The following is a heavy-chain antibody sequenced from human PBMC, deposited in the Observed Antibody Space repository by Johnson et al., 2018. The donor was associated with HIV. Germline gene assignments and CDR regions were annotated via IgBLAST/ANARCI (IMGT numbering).Heavy chain of an antibody. Sequence: EVQLVESGGGSAEPGRSLRLSCEASGFKFDDYAMHWVRQFPGKGLEWVSGISWNSGSIDYADSVKGRFSISRDNPKKSLYLQMNGLRPEDTGIYYCAKDIVYGVYGSQGAFHIWGRGTMVKVSS. CDR1: GFKFDDYA. J-gene: IGHJ3*02. V-gene: IGHV3-9*01. CDR2: ISWNSGSI. D-gene: IGHD4-17*01. CDR3: AKDIVYGVYGSQGAFHI.